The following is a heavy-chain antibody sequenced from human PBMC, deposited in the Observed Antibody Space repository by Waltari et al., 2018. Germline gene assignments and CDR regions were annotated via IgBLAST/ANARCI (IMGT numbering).Heavy chain of an antibody. CDR2: IYHSGST. D-gene: IGHD3-3*01. V-gene: IGHV4-38-2*01. CDR1: GYSISSGYY. J-gene: IGHJ4*02. CDR3: ARQPDTSVGVVDYYVDY. Sequence: QVQLQESGPGLVKPSETLSLTCAVSGYSISSGYYWGWIRQPPGKGLEWIGSIYHSGSTYYNPPLKSPGTISVDTTKNHLSLKLSSVTAADTAVYYCARQPDTSVGVVDYYVDYWGQGTLVTVSP.